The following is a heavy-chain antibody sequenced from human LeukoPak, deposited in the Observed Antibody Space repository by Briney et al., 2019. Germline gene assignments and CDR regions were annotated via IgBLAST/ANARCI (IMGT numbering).Heavy chain of an antibody. J-gene: IGHJ4*02. V-gene: IGHV4-39*06. Sequence: SETLSLTCTVSGGSISSSTYYWGWIRQPPGKGLEWIGSKYSSGSTYYNPSLKSRVTISVDTSENQVPLKLTSLTAADTAVYYCAKGGKGFPLGLRFDSWGQGTLVSVSS. D-gene: IGHD2-21*01. CDR2: KYSSGST. CDR1: GGSISSSTYY. CDR3: AKGGKGFPLGLRFDS.